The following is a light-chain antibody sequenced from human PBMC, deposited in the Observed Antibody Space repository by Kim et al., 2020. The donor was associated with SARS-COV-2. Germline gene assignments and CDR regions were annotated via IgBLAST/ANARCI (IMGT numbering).Light chain of an antibody. CDR3: QVWDGSTDHYV. V-gene: IGLV3-21*04. CDR1: NIGSKN. Sequence: SSSLPPPPSFSFSPFSAAPIPCAGNNIGSKNVQWYQQKAGQAPVLVISHDSDRPSEIPDRFSGSNSGNTATLTISRVEAGDEADYYCQVWDGSTDHYVFG. J-gene: IGLJ1*01. CDR2: HDS.